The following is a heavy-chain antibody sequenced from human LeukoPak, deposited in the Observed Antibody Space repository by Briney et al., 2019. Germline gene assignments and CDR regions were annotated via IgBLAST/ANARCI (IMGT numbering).Heavy chain of an antibody. CDR2: INPNSGGT. CDR3: ARSSGSGSYYFRY. J-gene: IGHJ4*02. CDR1: GYTFTGYY. Sequence: ASVKVSCKASGYTFTGYYMHWVRQAPGQGLEWMGRINPNSGGTNYAQKFQGRVTMTRDTSISTAYMELSRLRSDDTAVYYCARSSGSGSYYFRYWGQGTLVTVSS. D-gene: IGHD1-26*01. V-gene: IGHV1-2*06.